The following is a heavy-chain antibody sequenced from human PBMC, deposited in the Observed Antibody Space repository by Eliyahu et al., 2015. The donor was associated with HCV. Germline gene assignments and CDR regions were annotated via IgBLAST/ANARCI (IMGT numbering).Heavy chain of an antibody. J-gene: IGHJ4*02. CDR3: AKDRSTTFDLVVVITATRTXDY. CDR2: VXYDGSNK. CDR1: GFTFSNYX. Sequence: VQLMESGGGVVQPGGSLRXSCAASGFTFSNYXMHWVRQVPGKGLEWVAFVXYDGSNKYYADSVKGRFTISRDNSKDTLYLQMNSLRADDTAVYYCAKDRSTTFDLVVVITATRTXDYWGQGTLVXVSS. V-gene: IGHV3-30*02. D-gene: IGHD2-15*01.